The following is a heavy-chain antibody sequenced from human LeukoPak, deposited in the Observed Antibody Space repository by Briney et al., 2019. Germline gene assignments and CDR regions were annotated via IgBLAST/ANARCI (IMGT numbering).Heavy chain of an antibody. D-gene: IGHD1-1*01. V-gene: IGHV4-4*07. CDR2: MHTSGNT. CDR1: GGSMSSNY. J-gene: IGHJ2*01. CDR3: ARFHVHGHNSGLDL. Sequence: SETLSLTCTVSGGSMSSNYWSWIRQPAGEGLEGIGRMHTSGNTNYNPSLKSRVTTSLDTSKNQVSLKLSSVTAADTAVYYCARFHVHGHNSGLDLWGRGTLVTVSS.